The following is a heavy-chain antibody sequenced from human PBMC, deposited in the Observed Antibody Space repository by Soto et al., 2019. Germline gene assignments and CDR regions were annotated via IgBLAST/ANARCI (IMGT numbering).Heavy chain of an antibody. D-gene: IGHD2-21*02. J-gene: IGHJ6*02. V-gene: IGHV1-18*04. CDR1: GYTFTSYG. CDR2: ISAYNCKT. CDR3: ATQLSYCGGDCYGGSDYYYGMDV. Sequence: ASVKVSCKASGYTFTSYGISWVRQAPGQGLEWMGWISAYNCKTNYAQKLQGRVTMTTDTSTSTAYMELRSLRSDDTAVYYCATQLSYCGGDCYGGSDYYYGMDVWG.